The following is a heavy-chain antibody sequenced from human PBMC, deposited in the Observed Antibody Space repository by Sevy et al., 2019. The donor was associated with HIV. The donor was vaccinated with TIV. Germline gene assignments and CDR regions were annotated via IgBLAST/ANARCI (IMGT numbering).Heavy chain of an antibody. Sequence: SETLSLTCTVSGGSISSYYWSWIRQPPGKGLEWIGYIYYSGSTNYNPSLKSRVTISVDTSKNQFSLKLSSVTAADTAVYYCARAGDYYDSSGGPNDAFDIWGQGTMVTVSS. V-gene: IGHV4-59*01. CDR3: ARAGDYYDSSGGPNDAFDI. D-gene: IGHD3-22*01. CDR2: IYYSGST. J-gene: IGHJ3*02. CDR1: GGSISSYY.